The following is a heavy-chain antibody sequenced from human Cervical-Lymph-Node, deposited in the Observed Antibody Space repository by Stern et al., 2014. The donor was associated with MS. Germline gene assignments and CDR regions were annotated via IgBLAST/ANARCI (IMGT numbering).Heavy chain of an antibody. CDR1: GVSFSSGVG. CDR3: AHRRGFCSGGYCYKGFGRLDP. J-gene: IGHJ5*02. Sequence: QVTLKESGPTLAKPTQTLTLTCTFSGVSFSSGVGLGCLRQSQAKALEWLALIYWGDDKYYNPSMKNRLAITKATSKNQVVLTMTTMGPMDSVTYFCAHRRGFCSGGYCYKGFGRLDPWGQGTLVTVSS. V-gene: IGHV2-5*02. D-gene: IGHD2-15*01. CDR2: IYWGDDK.